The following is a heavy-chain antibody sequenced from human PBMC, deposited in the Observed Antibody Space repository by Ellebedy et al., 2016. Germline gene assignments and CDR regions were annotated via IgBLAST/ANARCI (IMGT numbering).Heavy chain of an antibody. CDR1: GYTFTSYG. CDR2: ISAYNGNT. CDR3: AREPTVLRYFDWLPNDAFDI. V-gene: IGHV1-18*01. J-gene: IGHJ3*02. D-gene: IGHD3-9*01. Sequence: ASVKVSXXASGYTFTSYGISWVRQAPGQGLEWMGWISAYNGNTNYAQKLQGRVTMTTDTSTSTAYMELRSLRSDDTAVYYCAREPTVLRYFDWLPNDAFDIWGQGTMVTVSS.